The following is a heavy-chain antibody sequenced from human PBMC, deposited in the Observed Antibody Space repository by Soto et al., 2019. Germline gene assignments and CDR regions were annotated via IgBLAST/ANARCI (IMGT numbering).Heavy chain of an antibody. CDR3: ASQNCTGGDCYPRWFDP. V-gene: IGHV4-39*01. D-gene: IGHD2-8*02. Sequence: SETLSLTCTVSGASISGFYWGWIRQPPGKGLEWIGSIYYGGSTYYNPSLKSRVTISVDTSKNQFSLKLSSVTAADTAIYYCASQNCTGGDCYPRWFDPWGQGTLVTVSS. J-gene: IGHJ5*01. CDR1: GASISGFY. CDR2: IYYGGST.